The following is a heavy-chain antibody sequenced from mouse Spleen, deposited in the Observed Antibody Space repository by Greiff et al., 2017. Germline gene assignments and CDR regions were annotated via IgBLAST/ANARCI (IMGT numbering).Heavy chain of an antibody. D-gene: IGHD2-12*01. CDR2: IDPETGGT. Sequence: VKLMESGAELVRPGASVTLSCKASGYTFTDYEMHWVKQTPVHGLEWIGAIDPETGGTAYNQKFKGKAILTADKSSSTAYMELRSLTSEDSAVYYCARSYSYYSYDVGYYAMDYWGQGTSVTVSS. J-gene: IGHJ4*01. CDR1: GYTFTDYE. V-gene: IGHV1-15*01. CDR3: ARSYSYYSYDVGYYAMDY.